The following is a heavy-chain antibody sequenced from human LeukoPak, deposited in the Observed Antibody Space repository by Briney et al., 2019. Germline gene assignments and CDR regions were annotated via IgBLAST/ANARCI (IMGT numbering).Heavy chain of an antibody. CDR2: ISSSGTYI. D-gene: IGHD2/OR15-2a*01. J-gene: IGHJ2*01. CDR1: GFTFSNYN. Sequence: TTGGSLRLSCAASGFTFSNYNMNWVRQAPGKGLEWVSSISSSGTYIYYADSVKGRFTISRDNAKNTLYLQMNSLRAEDTAVYYCTRDLFLRATQYFDLWGRGTLVTVSS. CDR3: TRDLFLRATQYFDL. V-gene: IGHV3-21*01.